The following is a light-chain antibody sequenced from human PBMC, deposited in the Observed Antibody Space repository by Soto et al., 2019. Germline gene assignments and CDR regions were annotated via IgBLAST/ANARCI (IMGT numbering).Light chain of an antibody. CDR2: GNS. V-gene: IGLV1-40*01. J-gene: IGLJ1*01. CDR1: SSNIGAGYD. CDR3: QSYDSSLSGSNYV. Sequence: QSVLTQPPSVSGAPGQRVTISCTGSSSNIGAGYDVHWYQQLPGTAPKLLMYGNSNRPSGVPDRFSGSKSGTSASLAITGLQAEDEADYYCQSYDSSLSGSNYVFGTGTKLTVL.